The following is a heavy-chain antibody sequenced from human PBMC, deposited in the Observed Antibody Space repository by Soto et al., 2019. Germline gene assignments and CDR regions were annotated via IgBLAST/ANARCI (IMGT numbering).Heavy chain of an antibody. J-gene: IGHJ5*02. CDR2: ISSSSSTI. D-gene: IGHD2-15*01. CDR3: VRGGGGGLFDP. V-gene: IGHV3-48*01. CDR1: GFTFSSYS. Sequence: PGGSLRLSCAASGFTFSSYSMNWVRQAPGKGLEWVSYISSSSSTIYYADSVKGRFTISRDNAKNSLYLQMMSLTAEDTAIYYCVRGGGGGLFDPWGQGTMVTVSS.